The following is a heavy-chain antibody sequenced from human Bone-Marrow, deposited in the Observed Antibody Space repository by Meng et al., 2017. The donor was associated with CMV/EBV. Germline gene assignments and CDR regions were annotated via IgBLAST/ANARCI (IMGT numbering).Heavy chain of an antibody. CDR2: IKQDGSEK. CDR1: GFTFSSYW. CDR3: ARDSRVLRFLGWLLPNNYYYGMDV. J-gene: IGHJ6*02. Sequence: GESLKISCAASGFTFSSYWMSWVRQAPGKGLEWVANIKQDGSEKYYVDSVKGRFTISRDNAKNSLYLQMNSLRAEDTAVYYCARDSRVLRFLGWLLPNNYYYGMDVWGQGTTVTVSS. D-gene: IGHD3-3*01. V-gene: IGHV3-7*01.